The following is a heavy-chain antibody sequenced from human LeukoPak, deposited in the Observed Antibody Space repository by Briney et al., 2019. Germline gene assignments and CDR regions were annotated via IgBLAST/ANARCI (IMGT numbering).Heavy chain of an antibody. CDR1: GYTFTSYY. V-gene: IGHV1-46*01. J-gene: IGHJ3*02. CDR2: INPSGGST. CDR3: ARDESLYDAFDI. Sequence: ASVKVSCTASGYTFTSYYMHWVRQAPGQGLEWMGIINPSGGSTSYAQKFQGRVTMTRDTSTSTVYMELSSLRSEDTAVYYCARDESLYDAFDIWGQGTMVTVSS.